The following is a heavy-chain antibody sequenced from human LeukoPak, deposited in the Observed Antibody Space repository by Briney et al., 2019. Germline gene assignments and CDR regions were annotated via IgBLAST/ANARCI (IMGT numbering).Heavy chain of an antibody. V-gene: IGHV4-38-2*02. CDR2: IYHSGST. Sequence: SETLSLTCTVSGYSISSGYYWGWIRQPPGKGLEWIGSIYHSGSTYYNPSLKSRVTISTDTSKNQLTLKLSSVTAADTAVYYCAREIYDSSGFYRDHWGQGTLVTVSS. CDR3: AREIYDSSGFYRDH. CDR1: GYSISSGYY. J-gene: IGHJ4*02. D-gene: IGHD3-22*01.